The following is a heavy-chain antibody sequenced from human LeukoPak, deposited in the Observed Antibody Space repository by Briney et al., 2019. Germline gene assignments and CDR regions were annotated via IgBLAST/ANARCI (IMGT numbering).Heavy chain of an antibody. CDR2: IYSGRGT. Sequence: GGSLRLSCAASGFTFSSYSMNWVRQAPGKGLEWVSVIYSGRGTNYADSVKGRFTISRDNSKNTLYLQMNSLRAEDTAVYYCARDRLDWRTPQYYFDYWGQGTLVTVSS. CDR3: ARDRLDWRTPQYYFDY. J-gene: IGHJ4*02. V-gene: IGHV3-66*01. D-gene: IGHD3-9*01. CDR1: GFTFSSYS.